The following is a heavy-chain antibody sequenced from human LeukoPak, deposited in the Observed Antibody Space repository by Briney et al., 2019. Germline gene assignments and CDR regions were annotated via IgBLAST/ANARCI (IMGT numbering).Heavy chain of an antibody. D-gene: IGHD3-10*01. V-gene: IGHV3-33*01. CDR1: GFTFSSYG. CDR3: AREVHYYFNY. Sequence: GRSLRLSCAASGFTFSSYGMHWVRQAPGKGLEWAAVIWYDGSNKYYADSVKGRFTISRDNPKNTLYLQMNSLRAEDTAVYYCAREVHYYFNYWGQGTLVTVSS. J-gene: IGHJ4*02. CDR2: IWYDGSNK.